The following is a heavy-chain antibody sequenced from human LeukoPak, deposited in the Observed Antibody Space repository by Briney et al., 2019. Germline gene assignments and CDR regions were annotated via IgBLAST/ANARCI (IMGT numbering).Heavy chain of an antibody. CDR2: IYSGGST. CDR1: GFTVSSNY. J-gene: IGHJ4*02. CDR3: ARDRLSDDSSGYHP. D-gene: IGHD3-22*01. V-gene: IGHV3-53*01. Sequence: PGGSLRLSCAASGFTVSSNYMSWVRQAPGKGLEWVSVIYSGGSTYYADSVKGRFTISRDNSKNTLYLQMNSLRAEDTAVYYCARDRLSDDSSGYHPWGQGTLVTVSS.